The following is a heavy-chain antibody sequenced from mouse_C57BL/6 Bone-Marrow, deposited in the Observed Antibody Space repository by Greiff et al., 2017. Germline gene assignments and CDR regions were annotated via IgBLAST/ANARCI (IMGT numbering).Heavy chain of an antibody. Sequence: VQLQQSGAELVKPGASVKLSCKASGYTFTSYWMQWVKQRPGQGLEWIGEIDPSDSYTNYNQKFKGKATLTVDTSSSTAYMQLSSLTSEDSAVYYCARSAAQATSVYYFDYWGQGTTLTVSS. D-gene: IGHD3-2*02. CDR1: GYTFTSYW. J-gene: IGHJ2*01. CDR2: IDPSDSYT. CDR3: ARSAAQATSVYYFDY. V-gene: IGHV1-50*01.